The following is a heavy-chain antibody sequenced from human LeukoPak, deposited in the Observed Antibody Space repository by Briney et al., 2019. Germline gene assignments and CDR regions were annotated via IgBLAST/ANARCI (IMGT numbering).Heavy chain of an antibody. D-gene: IGHD1-26*01. V-gene: IGHV3-48*03. CDR1: GFTFSSYE. CDR3: ARDLREGPGFDY. CDR2: ISSSGSTI. Sequence: PGGSLRLSCAASGFTFSSYEMNWVRQAPGKGLEWVSYISSSGSTIYYSDSVRGRFTISRDNAKNSLYLQMNSLRAEDTAVYYCARDLREGPGFDYWGQGTLVTVSS. J-gene: IGHJ4*02.